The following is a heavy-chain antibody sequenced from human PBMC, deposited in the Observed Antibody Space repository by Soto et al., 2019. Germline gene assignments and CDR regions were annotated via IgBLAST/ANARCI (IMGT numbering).Heavy chain of an antibody. V-gene: IGHV1-69*13. CDR3: ARSPHYYGSGRLNYGMDV. CDR1: GGTFSSYA. Sequence: SVKVPCKASGGTFSSYAISWVRQAPGQGLEWMGGVIPIFGTANYAQKFQGRVTITADESTSTAYMELSSLRSEDTAVYYCARSPHYYGSGRLNYGMDVWGQGTTATVS. D-gene: IGHD3-10*01. CDR2: VIPIFGTA. J-gene: IGHJ6*02.